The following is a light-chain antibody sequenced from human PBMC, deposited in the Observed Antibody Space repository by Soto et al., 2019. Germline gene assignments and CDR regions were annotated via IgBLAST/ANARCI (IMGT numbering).Light chain of an antibody. CDR1: QSVSSSY. J-gene: IGKJ1*01. CDR3: QQYGSSPT. V-gene: IGKV3-20*01. CDR2: GAS. Sequence: EIVMTQSPATLSVSPGERATLSCRASQSVSSSYLAWYQQKPGEAPRLLIYGASSRATSIPDRFGGSWSGTDFTLTISRLEPEDFAVYYCQQYGSSPTFGRGTKVDI.